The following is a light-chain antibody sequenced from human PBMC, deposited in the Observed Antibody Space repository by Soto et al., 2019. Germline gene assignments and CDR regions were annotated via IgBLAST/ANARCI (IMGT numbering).Light chain of an antibody. V-gene: IGKV1-39*01. CDR1: QSISSY. CDR2: AAS. Sequence: DIQMTQSPSSLSASFGDRVTITCRASQSISSYLNWYQQKPGQAPELLIYAASNLQSGVPSRFSGSGSGTDFTLTISSLHPEDFATYYCQQSYSTPRTFGQGTKPDIK. J-gene: IGKJ2*01. CDR3: QQSYSTPRT.